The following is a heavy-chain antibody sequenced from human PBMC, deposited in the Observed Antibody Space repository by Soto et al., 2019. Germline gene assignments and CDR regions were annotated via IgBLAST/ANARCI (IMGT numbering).Heavy chain of an antibody. CDR2: TYYRSKWYN. CDR3: ARGPRYCSGGSCYSLYWFDP. Sequence: SHTLSLTCAISGYSVSSNSAALNWIRQSPSRGLEWLGRTYYRSKWYNDYAVSVKSQITINPDTSKNQFSLQLNSVTPEDTAVYYCARGPRYCSGGSCYSLYWFDPWGQGTLVTVSS. V-gene: IGHV6-1*01. CDR1: GYSVSSNSAA. J-gene: IGHJ5*02. D-gene: IGHD2-15*01.